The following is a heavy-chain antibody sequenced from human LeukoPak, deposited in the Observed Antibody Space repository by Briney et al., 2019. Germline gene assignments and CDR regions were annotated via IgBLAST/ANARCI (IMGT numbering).Heavy chain of an antibody. Sequence: PGRSLRLSCAASGFTFSSYGMHWVRQPPGKGLEWVAVIWYDGSNKYYADSVKGRFTISRDNSKNTLYLQMNSLRAEDTAVYYRARDRTYYYDSSGYYYPTYWGQGTLVTVSS. CDR3: ARDRTYYYDSSGYYYPTY. CDR2: IWYDGSNK. CDR1: GFTFSSYG. J-gene: IGHJ4*02. V-gene: IGHV3-33*01. D-gene: IGHD3-22*01.